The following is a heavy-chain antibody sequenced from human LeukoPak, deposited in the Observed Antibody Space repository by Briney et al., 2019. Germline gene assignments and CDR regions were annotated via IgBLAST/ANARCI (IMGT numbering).Heavy chain of an antibody. CDR1: GFTVSSNY. D-gene: IGHD3-16*01. CDR2: IYSGGST. J-gene: IGHJ6*02. Sequence: GGSLRLSCAASGFTVSSNYMSWVRQAPGKGLEWVSVIYSGGSTYYADSVKGRFTISRHNSKNTLYLQMNSLRAEDTAVYYCARGSRSRYVGNYYYYGMDVWGQGTTVTVSS. CDR3: ARGSRSRYVGNYYYYGMDV. V-gene: IGHV3-53*04.